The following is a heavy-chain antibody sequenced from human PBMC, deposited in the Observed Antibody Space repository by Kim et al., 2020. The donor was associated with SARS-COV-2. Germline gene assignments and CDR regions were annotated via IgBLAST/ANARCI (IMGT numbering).Heavy chain of an antibody. CDR3: ARRTQYNDPFFYYGLDI. CDR1: GYTFKAFG. CDR2: ISGYSVTA. D-gene: IGHD3-16*01. Sequence: ASVKVSCETSGYTFKAFGIGWLRQAPGQGLEWMGWISGYSVTANYAQKFQGRLSMSVDKLRSTAYMELRSLTSDDSAVYFCARRTQYNDPFFYYGLDIWGQGTMVTVSS. J-gene: IGHJ6*02. V-gene: IGHV1-18*01.